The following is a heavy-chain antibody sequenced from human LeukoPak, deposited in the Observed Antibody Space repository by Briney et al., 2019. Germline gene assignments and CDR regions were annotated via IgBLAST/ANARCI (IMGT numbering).Heavy chain of an antibody. CDR2: IYYSGST. CDR1: GGSISSSSYY. D-gene: IGHD6-19*01. V-gene: IGHV4-39*07. J-gene: IGHJ4*02. CDR3: ARDSSGWYIDY. Sequence: SETLSLTCTVSGGSISSSSYYWGWIRQPPGKGLEWIGSIYYSGSTYYNPSLKSRVTISVDTSKNQFSLKLSSVTAADTAVYYCARDSSGWYIDYWGQGTLVTVSS.